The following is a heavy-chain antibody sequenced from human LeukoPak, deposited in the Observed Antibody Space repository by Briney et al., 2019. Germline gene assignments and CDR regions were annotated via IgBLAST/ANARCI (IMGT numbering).Heavy chain of an antibody. CDR3: ARDKGYTMDV. Sequence: GGSLRPSCEASGFSINNYWLHWVRQAPGKGLVWVSHINGDGSRLTYVDSVKGRFTISRDNAKNTLYLQINSLTTKDTAVYYCARDKGYTMDVWGQGTTVTVSS. J-gene: IGHJ6*02. D-gene: IGHD5-18*01. CDR1: GFSINNYW. CDR2: INGDGSRL. V-gene: IGHV3-74*03.